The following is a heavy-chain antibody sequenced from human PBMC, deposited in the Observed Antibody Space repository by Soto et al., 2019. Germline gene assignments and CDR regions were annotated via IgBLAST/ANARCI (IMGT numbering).Heavy chain of an antibody. CDR2: IYHSGST. J-gene: IGHJ4*02. CDR3: ARVPDR. D-gene: IGHD2-2*01. CDR1: VGSISIVGYS. V-gene: IGHV4-30-2*01. Sequence: PLSLTCAFSVGSISIVGYSGSWIRHPPGKGLEWIGYIYHSGSTYYNPSLKSRVTIPVDRSKNQFSLKLRSVTFADTAVYYCARVPDRWGQGTLVNVSS.